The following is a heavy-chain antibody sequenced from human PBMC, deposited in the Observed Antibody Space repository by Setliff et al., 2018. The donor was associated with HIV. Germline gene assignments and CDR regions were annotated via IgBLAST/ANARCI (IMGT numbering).Heavy chain of an antibody. CDR1: GDSISSGNYY. D-gene: IGHD6-19*01. CDR2: IYSTGGNI. J-gene: IGHJ4*02. V-gene: IGHV4-61*02. Sequence: SETLSLTCTFSGDSISSGNYYWSWIRQPAGKGLEWIGRIYSTGGNIDSNPSFKSRVTMSGDTPKNQFSLKLSSVTAADTAVYYCASPASGGSSGQYHYWGQGTLVTVSS. CDR3: ASPASGGSSGQYHY.